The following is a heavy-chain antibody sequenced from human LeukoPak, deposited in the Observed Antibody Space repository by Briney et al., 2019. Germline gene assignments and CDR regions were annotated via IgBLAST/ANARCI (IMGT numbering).Heavy chain of an antibody. D-gene: IGHD2-2*01. Sequence: GGSLRLSCAASGNYWMHWVRQAPGKGLVWVSHINSDGSWTGYADSVKGRFTISKDNAKSTVHLQMNNLRAEDTAVYYCVSFYETNWGRGTLVTVSS. CDR3: VSFYETN. J-gene: IGHJ4*02. CDR2: INSDGSWT. V-gene: IGHV3-74*01. CDR1: GNYW.